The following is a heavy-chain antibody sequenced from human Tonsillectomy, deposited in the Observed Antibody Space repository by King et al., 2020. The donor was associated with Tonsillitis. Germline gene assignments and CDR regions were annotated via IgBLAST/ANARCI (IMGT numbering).Heavy chain of an antibody. Sequence: VQLQQSGPGLVKPSQTLSLTCAISGDSISNNDVAWNWIRQSPSRGLEWLGRTYYTSKWFNDYAVSVKSRITINPDTSKNQFSLQLTSVTPEDTAVFYCARQYRSAFDIWGQGTMVTVSS. CDR3: ARQYRSAFDI. V-gene: IGHV6-1*01. D-gene: IGHD1-1*01. CDR1: GDSISNNDVA. J-gene: IGHJ3*02. CDR2: TYYTSKWFN.